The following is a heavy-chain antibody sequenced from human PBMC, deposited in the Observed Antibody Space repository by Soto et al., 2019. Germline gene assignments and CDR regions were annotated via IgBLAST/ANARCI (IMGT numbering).Heavy chain of an antibody. CDR3: ARRGTMVRRGPHYYGMDV. CDR1: GYSFPKYY. V-gene: IGHV5-51*01. CDR2: IYPDDSDT. Sequence: PGESLKISCKGSGYSFPKYYIGWVRQMPGKDLEWMAIIYPDDSDTRYSPSFQGQVTISADKSISTAYLQWSSLKASDTAMYYCARRGTMVRRGPHYYGMDVWGQGTTVTVSS. D-gene: IGHD3-10*01. J-gene: IGHJ6*02.